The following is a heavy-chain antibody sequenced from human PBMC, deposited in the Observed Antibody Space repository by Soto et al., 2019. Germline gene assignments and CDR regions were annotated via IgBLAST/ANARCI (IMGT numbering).Heavy chain of an antibody. J-gene: IGHJ4*02. CDR1: GGSISSGGYS. CDR2: IYHSGST. V-gene: IGHV4-30-2*01. D-gene: IGHD5-18*01. CDR3: AREVQLWTYFDY. Sequence: SETLSLTCAVSGGSISSGGYSWSWIRQPPGKGLEWIGYIYHSGSTYYNPSLKSRVTISVDRSKNQFSLKLSSVTAADTAVYYCAREVQLWTYFDYWGQGTLVTVSS.